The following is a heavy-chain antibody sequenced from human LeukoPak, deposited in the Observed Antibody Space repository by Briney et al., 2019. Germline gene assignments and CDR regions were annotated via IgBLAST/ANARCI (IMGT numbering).Heavy chain of an antibody. Sequence: GGSLRLSCAASGFTFSSYAMHWVRQAPGKGLEWVAVISYDGSNKYYADSVKGRFTISRDNSKNTLYLQMNSLRAEDTAVYYCARDSPPYCGGDCYIDYWGQGTLVTVSS. D-gene: IGHD2-21*02. CDR2: ISYDGSNK. CDR1: GFTFSSYA. V-gene: IGHV3-30-3*01. J-gene: IGHJ4*02. CDR3: ARDSPPYCGGDCYIDY.